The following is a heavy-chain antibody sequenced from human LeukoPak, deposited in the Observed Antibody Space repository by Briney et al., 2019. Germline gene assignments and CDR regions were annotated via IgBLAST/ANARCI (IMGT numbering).Heavy chain of an antibody. Sequence: GGSLRLSCEASGFTFSSYSMNWVRQAPGKGLEWVSSISSSSSYIYYADSVKGRFTISRDNAKNSPYLQMNSLRAEDTAVYYCARDQYYDSKGWFDPWGQGTLVTVSS. J-gene: IGHJ5*02. V-gene: IGHV3-21*01. CDR2: ISSSSSYI. CDR3: ARDQYYDSKGWFDP. D-gene: IGHD3-22*01. CDR1: GFTFSSYS.